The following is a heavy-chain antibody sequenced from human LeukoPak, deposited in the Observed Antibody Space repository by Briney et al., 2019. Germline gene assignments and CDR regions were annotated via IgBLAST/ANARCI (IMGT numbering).Heavy chain of an antibody. Sequence: PSETLSLTCTVSGGSISSYYWSWIRQPPGKGLEWIGYIYHSGSTNYNPSLKSRVTISVDTSKNQFSLKLSSVTAADTAVYYCARLSPGGLLGAWGQGTLVTVSS. D-gene: IGHD3-16*01. CDR3: ARLSPGGLLGA. V-gene: IGHV4-59*08. CDR2: IYHSGST. J-gene: IGHJ4*02. CDR1: GGSISSYY.